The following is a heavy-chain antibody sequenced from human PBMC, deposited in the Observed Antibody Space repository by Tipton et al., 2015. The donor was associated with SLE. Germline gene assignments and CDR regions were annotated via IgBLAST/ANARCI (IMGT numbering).Heavy chain of an antibody. J-gene: IGHJ6*02. D-gene: IGHD6-6*01. CDR1: GFNFSKNT. CDR3: ARSYSSSAEDGMDV. CDR2: ISSSSSFI. Sequence: GSLRLSCVASGFNFSKNTMNWVRQAPGKGLEWIAAISSSSSFIFHADSVKGRFTISRDNANNSLYLQMSSLRAEDTAVYYCARSYSSSAEDGMDVWGQGTTVTVSS. V-gene: IGHV3-21*03.